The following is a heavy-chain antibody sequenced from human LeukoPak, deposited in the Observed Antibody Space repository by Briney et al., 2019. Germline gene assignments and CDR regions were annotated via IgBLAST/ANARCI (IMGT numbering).Heavy chain of an antibody. Sequence: ASVKVSCKASGYTFTSYGISWVRQAPGQGLEWMGWISAYNGNTNYAQKLQGRVTMTTDTSTSTAYMELRSLRSDDTAVYYCARDEDETRITIFGVVIPEPNAFDIWGQGTMVTVSS. CDR3: ARDEDETRITIFGVVIPEPNAFDI. J-gene: IGHJ3*02. CDR2: ISAYNGNT. CDR1: GYTFTSYG. D-gene: IGHD3-3*01. V-gene: IGHV1-18*01.